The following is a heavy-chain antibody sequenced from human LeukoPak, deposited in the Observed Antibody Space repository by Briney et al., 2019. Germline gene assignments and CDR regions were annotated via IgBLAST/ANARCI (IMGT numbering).Heavy chain of an antibody. CDR2: IYSGGST. D-gene: IGHD3-22*01. CDR1: GFTVSSNY. J-gene: IGHJ4*02. Sequence: GGSLRLSGAASGFTVSSNYMSWVRQAPGKGLEWVSVIYSGGSTYYADSVKGRFTISRDNSKNTLYLQMNSLRAEDTAVYYCARDSYDSSGSDYWGQGTLVTVSS. CDR3: ARDSYDSSGSDY. V-gene: IGHV3-66*01.